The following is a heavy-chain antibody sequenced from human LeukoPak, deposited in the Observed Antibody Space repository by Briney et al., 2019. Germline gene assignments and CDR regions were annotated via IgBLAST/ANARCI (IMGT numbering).Heavy chain of an antibody. CDR1: GYTFTNYD. CDR2: MKPNSGNT. J-gene: IGHJ4*02. V-gene: IGHV1-8*01. CDR3: ATDAYSSGWLY. D-gene: IGHD6-19*01. Sequence: ASVKVSCKASGYTFTNYDINWVRQATGQGLEWMGYMKPNSGNTGYAQKFQGRVTMTRDTSISTAYMELSSLRSEDTAVYYCATDAYSSGWLYWGQGTLVTVSS.